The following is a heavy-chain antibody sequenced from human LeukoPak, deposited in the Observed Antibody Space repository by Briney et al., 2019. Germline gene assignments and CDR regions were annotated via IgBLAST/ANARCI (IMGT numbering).Heavy chain of an antibody. CDR1: GFTFSSYA. D-gene: IGHD2-2*01. V-gene: IGHV3-23*01. Sequence: GGSLRLSCAASGFTFSSYAMTWVRQAPGKGLEWVSAISGSGGSTYYADSVKGRFTISRDNSKNTLYLQMNSLRAEDTAVYYCAKDTDIVVVPAAQNDAFDIWGQGTMVTVSS. CDR3: AKDTDIVVVPAAQNDAFDI. J-gene: IGHJ3*02. CDR2: ISGSGGST.